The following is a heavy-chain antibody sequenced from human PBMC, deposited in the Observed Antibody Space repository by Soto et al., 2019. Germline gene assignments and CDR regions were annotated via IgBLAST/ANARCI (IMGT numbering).Heavy chain of an antibody. Sequence: SETLSLTCAVYGGSFSCYYWSWIRQPPGKGLEWIAEINHSGSTNYNPSLKSRVAISVDTSKNQFSLKLTSVTAADTAVYYCARGPDFPWSLSDALDICGQGPMVTV. CDR3: ARGPDFPWSLSDALDI. CDR1: GGSFSCYY. CDR2: INHSGST. V-gene: IGHV4-34*01. J-gene: IGHJ3*02. D-gene: IGHD3-9*01.